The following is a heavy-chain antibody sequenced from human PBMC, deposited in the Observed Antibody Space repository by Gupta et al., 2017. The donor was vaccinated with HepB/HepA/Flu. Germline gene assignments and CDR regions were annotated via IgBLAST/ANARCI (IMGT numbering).Heavy chain of an antibody. J-gene: IGHJ4*02. D-gene: IGHD2-2*01. CDR2: INHSGST. CDR1: GGSFSGYY. CDR3: ARFSDCSTPTCPFDY. V-gene: IGHV4-34*01. Sequence: QVQLPQWGAGLLKPSDTLSLTSAVYGGSFSGYYWSWIRQPPGKGLEWIGEINHSGSTNYNPSLKSRVTISVDTSKNQFSLKLSSVTAADTAVYYCARFSDCSTPTCPFDYGGQGTLVTVSS.